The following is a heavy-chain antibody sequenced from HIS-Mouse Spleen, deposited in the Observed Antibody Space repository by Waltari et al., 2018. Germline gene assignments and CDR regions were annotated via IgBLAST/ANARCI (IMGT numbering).Heavy chain of an antibody. CDR1: GGSISSSSYY. V-gene: IGHV4-39*07. CDR3: AREIPYSSSWYDWYFDL. CDR2: IYYSGST. D-gene: IGHD6-13*01. Sequence: QLQLQESGPGLVKPSETLSLTCTVSGGSISSSSYYWGWIRQPPGKGLEWIGSIYYSGSTYYLPSLTSRVTISLDTSKNQLSLKLSSVTAADTAVYYCAREIPYSSSWYDWYFDLWGRGTLVTVSS. J-gene: IGHJ2*01.